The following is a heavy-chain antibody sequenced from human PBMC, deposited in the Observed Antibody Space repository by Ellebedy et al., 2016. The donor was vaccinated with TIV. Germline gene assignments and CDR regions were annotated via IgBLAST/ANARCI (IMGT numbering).Heavy chain of an antibody. CDR3: ARRGSYGDYAVQINSWFDS. V-gene: IGHV3-7*01. J-gene: IGHJ5*01. CDR2: IRGDSEK. CDR1: GFSFRSYW. D-gene: IGHD4-17*01. Sequence: PGGSLRLSCEAFGFSFRSYWMSWVRQAPGERLEWVANIRGDSEKYYVDSVKGRFTISRDNGKNSLYLQMHSLRPEDTAVYYCARRGSYGDYAVQINSWFDSWGQGTLVTVSS.